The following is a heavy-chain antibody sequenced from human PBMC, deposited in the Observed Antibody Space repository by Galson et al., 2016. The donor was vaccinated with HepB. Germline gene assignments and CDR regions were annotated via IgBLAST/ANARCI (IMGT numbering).Heavy chain of an antibody. CDR2: IGSGNTYK. V-gene: IGHV3-21*01. CDR3: ARERAFGGVIVVSDAFDI. Sequence: SLRLSCAASGFTFRSYSMNWVRLTPGKGLEWVSYIGSGNTYKYYADSVKGRFSISTDNAKNSRYLQMNSLGAEDTAIYYFARERAFGGVIVVSDAFDIWGQGTRVTVSS. D-gene: IGHD3-16*02. CDR1: GFTFRSYS. J-gene: IGHJ3*02.